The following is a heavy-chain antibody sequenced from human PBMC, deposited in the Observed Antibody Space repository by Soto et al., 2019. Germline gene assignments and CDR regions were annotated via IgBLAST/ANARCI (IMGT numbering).Heavy chain of an antibody. CDR2: IIPLLRIT. D-gene: IGHD1-20*01. Sequence: QAQLMQSGAEVKKPGSSVKVSCKASGGTFSGYAINWVRQDPGQGLEWMGGIIPLLRITDYGQKCQGRITVGAHESTGTAYMDLRGRRSEDTAVYYCAIAPRSITGTTCSEDFQHWGQGTLVSVSS. J-gene: IGHJ1*01. CDR3: AIAPRSITGTTCSEDFQH. V-gene: IGHV1-69*01. CDR1: GGTFSGYA.